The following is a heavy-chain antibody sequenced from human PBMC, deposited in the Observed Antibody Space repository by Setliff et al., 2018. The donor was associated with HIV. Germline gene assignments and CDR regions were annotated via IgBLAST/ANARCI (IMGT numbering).Heavy chain of an antibody. CDR2: FIPILDIT. CDR3: AGPRGDEAFDI. Sequence: SVKVSCKASGDTSSTYAINWVRQAPGQGLEWMGQFIPILDITNYAQKFQGRVTITADKSTNTMYMEMTSLTSEDTAVYYCAGPRGDEAFDIWGQGSMVTVSS. D-gene: IGHD3-10*01. CDR1: GDTSSTYA. V-gene: IGHV1-69*10. J-gene: IGHJ3*02.